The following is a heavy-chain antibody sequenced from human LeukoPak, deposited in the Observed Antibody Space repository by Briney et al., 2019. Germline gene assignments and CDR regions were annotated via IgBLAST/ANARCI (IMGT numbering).Heavy chain of an antibody. D-gene: IGHD2/OR15-2a*01. CDR3: TRVGSSRSVDS. CDR2: ISDRTSDT. CDR1: GFTFSDYY. V-gene: IGHV3-11*06. Sequence: PGGSLRFSCAASGFTFSDYYMSWIRQAPGKGLEWVSYISDRTSDTNYIDSVKGRFTISRDNAKNSLYLQMNSLRAEDTAVYYCTRVGSSRSVDSWGQGTLITVSS. J-gene: IGHJ4*02.